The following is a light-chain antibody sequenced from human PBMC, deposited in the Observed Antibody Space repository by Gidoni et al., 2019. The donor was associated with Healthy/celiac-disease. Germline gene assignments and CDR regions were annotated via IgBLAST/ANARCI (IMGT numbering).Light chain of an antibody. CDR1: KVGDKY. CDR2: QDS. V-gene: IGLV3-1*01. CDR3: QAWDSSTPVV. Sequence: SYELTQPPSVSVSPGQTASITCSGDKVGDKYACWYQQKPGQSPVLVIYQDSKRPSGIPGRFSGSNSGNTATLTISGTQAMDEADYYCQAWDSSTPVVFGGGTKLTVL. J-gene: IGLJ2*01.